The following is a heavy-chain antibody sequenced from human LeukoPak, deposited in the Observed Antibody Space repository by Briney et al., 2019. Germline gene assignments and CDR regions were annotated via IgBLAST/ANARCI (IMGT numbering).Heavy chain of an antibody. CDR3: AREVGGGYDILTGYLPSYDAFDI. Sequence: GGSLRLSCAVSGFTFDDYAMHWVRQAPGKGLVWVSRINSDGSSTSYADSVKGRFTISRDNAKNTLYLQMNSLRAEDTAVYYCAREVGGGYDILTGYLPSYDAFDIWGQGTMVTVSS. CDR2: INSDGSST. CDR1: GFTFDDYA. J-gene: IGHJ3*02. V-gene: IGHV3-74*01. D-gene: IGHD3-9*01.